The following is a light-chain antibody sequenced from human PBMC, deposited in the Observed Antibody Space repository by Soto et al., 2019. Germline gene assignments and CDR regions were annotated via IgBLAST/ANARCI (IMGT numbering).Light chain of an antibody. V-gene: IGKV3-20*01. CDR1: QSGSSNF. Sequence: EIVLTQSPGTLSLSPGERATLSCRASQSGSSNFLAWYQQKPGQPPRLLMYGASSRATSIPDRFSGSGSGTDFTLNISRLEPEDFAVYYCQHYGPPRYTFGQGTKLEIK. CDR2: GAS. CDR3: QHYGPPRYT. J-gene: IGKJ2*01.